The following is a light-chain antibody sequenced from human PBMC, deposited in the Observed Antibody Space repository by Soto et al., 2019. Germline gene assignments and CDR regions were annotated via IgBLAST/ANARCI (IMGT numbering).Light chain of an antibody. CDR1: QSISSN. V-gene: IGKV3D-15*01. CDR2: DES. Sequence: EIVSTQSPGTLSFSPGERATLSCRASQSISSNYVAWYQQKTGQAPRLLIYDESTRATGIPTRFSASGSGTELNLTISKLQSEDFAVYYCQKYHNWLRTFGQGTKVDIK. J-gene: IGKJ1*01. CDR3: QKYHNWLRT.